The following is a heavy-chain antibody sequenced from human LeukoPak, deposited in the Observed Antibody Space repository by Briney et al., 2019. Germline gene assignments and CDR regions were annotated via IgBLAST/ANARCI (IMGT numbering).Heavy chain of an antibody. CDR2: ISSTSAYI. CDR3: AREGPGGYFDY. D-gene: IGHD2-2*01. V-gene: IGHV3-21*04. J-gene: IGHJ4*02. CDR1: GFALRSYT. Sequence: KPGGSLRLSCAASGFALRSYTVTWVRQAPGKGLEWVSSISSTSAYIYYAESVKGRFSISRDNSKNTLYLQMNSLRAEDTAVYYCAREGPGGYFDYWGQGTWSPSPQ.